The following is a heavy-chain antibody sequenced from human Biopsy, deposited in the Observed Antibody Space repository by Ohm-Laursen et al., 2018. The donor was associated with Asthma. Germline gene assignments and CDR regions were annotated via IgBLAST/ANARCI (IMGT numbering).Heavy chain of an antibody. CDR3: VRGSSSWHHGPFHYYYGLDV. CDR1: SGSGGYMRSGNYY. Sequence: SQTLSLTCSLSSGSGGYMRSGNYYWGWIRQPPGKGLEWIGCIYYSGTTYYNPSLESRVTVSADTSKNHFSLKLTSVTAADTAVYYCVRGSSSWHHGPFHYYYGLDVWGQGTTATVSS. CDR2: IYYSGTT. J-gene: IGHJ6*02. V-gene: IGHV4-39*01. D-gene: IGHD6-13*01.